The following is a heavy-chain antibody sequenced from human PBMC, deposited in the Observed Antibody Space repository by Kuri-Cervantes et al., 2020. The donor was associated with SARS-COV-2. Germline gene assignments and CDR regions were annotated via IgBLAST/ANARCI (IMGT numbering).Heavy chain of an antibody. Sequence: GSLRLSRTVSGGSISSSSYYWGWIRQPPGKGLEWIGYIYYSGSTNYNPSLKSRVTISVDTSKNQFSLKLSSVTAADTAVYYCARGSNYDFWSGYSTFDYWGQGTLVTVSS. CDR1: GGSISSSSYY. CDR2: IYYSGST. J-gene: IGHJ4*02. D-gene: IGHD3-3*01. V-gene: IGHV4-61*05. CDR3: ARGSNYDFWSGYSTFDY.